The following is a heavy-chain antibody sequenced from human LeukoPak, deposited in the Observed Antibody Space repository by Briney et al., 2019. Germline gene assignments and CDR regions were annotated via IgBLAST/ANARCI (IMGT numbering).Heavy chain of an antibody. V-gene: IGHV1-69*13. CDR1: GGTFTSYA. CDR3: ARHCAPLYSNSRIFYYYGMDV. CDR2: IIPNFGTA. D-gene: IGHD4-11*01. Sequence: ASVKVSCKASGGTFTSYAISWVRQAPGQGLEWMGGIIPNFGTANYAQKFQGRVTITADESTGTAYMELSSLRSEDTAVYYCARHCAPLYSNSRIFYYYGMDVWGQGTTVT. J-gene: IGHJ6*02.